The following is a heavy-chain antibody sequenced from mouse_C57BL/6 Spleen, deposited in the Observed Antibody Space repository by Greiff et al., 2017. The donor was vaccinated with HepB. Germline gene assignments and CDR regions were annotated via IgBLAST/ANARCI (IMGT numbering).Heavy chain of an antibody. J-gene: IGHJ3*01. CDR2: ISGGGGNT. CDR1: GFTFSSYT. V-gene: IGHV5-9*01. Sequence: VQLKESGGGLVKPGGSLKLSCAASGFTFSSYTMSWVRQTPEKRLEWVATISGGGGNTYYPDSVKGRFTISRDNAKNTLYLQMSSLRSEDTALYYCARQDIFAYWGQGTLVTVSA. CDR3: ARQDIFAY.